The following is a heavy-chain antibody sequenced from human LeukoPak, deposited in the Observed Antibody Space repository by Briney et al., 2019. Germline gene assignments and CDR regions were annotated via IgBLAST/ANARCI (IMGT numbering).Heavy chain of an antibody. CDR2: INHSGST. V-gene: IGHV4-34*01. CDR3: APPPYYYEANGYSVA. D-gene: IGHD3-22*01. CDR1: GGSFSGYY. J-gene: IGHJ5*02. Sequence: SETLSLTCAVYGGSFSGYYWSWIRQPPGKGLEWIGEINHSGSTNYNPSLKSRVTISADTSKNQFSLKVSSVTAADTAVYYCAPPPYYYEANGYSVAWGQGTLVTVSS.